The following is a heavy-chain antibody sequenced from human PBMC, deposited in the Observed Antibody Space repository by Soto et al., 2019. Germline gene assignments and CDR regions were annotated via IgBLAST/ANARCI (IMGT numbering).Heavy chain of an antibody. CDR2: IIPIFGTA. CDR1: GGTFSSYA. D-gene: IGHD1-1*01. J-gene: IGHJ6*02. CDR3: ARGKGMEENYYYYGLDI. Sequence: GASVKVSCKASGGTFSSYAISWVRQAPGQGLEWMGGIIPIFGTANYAQKFQGRVTITADESTSTAYMELSSLRSEDTAVYYCARGKGMEENYYYYGLDIWGQGTTVTVS. V-gene: IGHV1-69*13.